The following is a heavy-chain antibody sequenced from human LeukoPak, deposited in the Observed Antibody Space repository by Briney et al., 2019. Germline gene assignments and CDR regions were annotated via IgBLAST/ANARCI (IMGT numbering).Heavy chain of an antibody. V-gene: IGHV4-38-2*02. J-gene: IGHJ4*02. CDR2: IYRSGST. CDR3: ARINWNPDY. D-gene: IGHD1-20*01. CDR1: GYSIRSGYH. Sequence: SETLSLTCSASGYSIRSGYHWGWIRPPPGRGLEWIGNIYRSGSTYYNSSLKSRVTISVDTSKNQFSLKLSSLTAADTAVYYCARINWNPDYWGQGTLVTVSS.